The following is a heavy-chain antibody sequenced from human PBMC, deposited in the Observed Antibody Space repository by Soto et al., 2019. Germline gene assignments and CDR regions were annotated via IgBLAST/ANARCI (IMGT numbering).Heavy chain of an antibody. CDR3: ARHSRDRYRTQNFDY. CDR2: IYYSGST. D-gene: IGHD4-4*01. Sequence: SETLSLTCTVSGGSISSGDYYWSWIRQPPGKGLEWIGYIYYSGSTYYNPSLKSRVTISVDTSKNQFSLKLSSVTAADTAVYYCARHSRDRYRTQNFDYWGQGTPVTVSS. V-gene: IGHV4-30-4*01. J-gene: IGHJ4*02. CDR1: GGSISSGDYY.